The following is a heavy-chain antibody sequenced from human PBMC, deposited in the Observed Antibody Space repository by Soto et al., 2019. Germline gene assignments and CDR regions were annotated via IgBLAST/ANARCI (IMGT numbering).Heavy chain of an antibody. D-gene: IGHD4-4*01. J-gene: IGHJ5*02. V-gene: IGHV1-69*01. Sequence: QVQLVQSGPDVRKPGSSVKVSCKASGGSFDGLAISWVRQAPGQGLEWMGGIIPMLGKGTYAPRFRDRVTFSADEETRTFHLELSSLRPEDTAIYYCARDPPRDYSGNVGGFHNFHDPWGRGTLVIVSS. CDR3: ARDPPRDYSGNVGGFHNFHDP. CDR1: GGSFDGLA. CDR2: IIPMLGKG.